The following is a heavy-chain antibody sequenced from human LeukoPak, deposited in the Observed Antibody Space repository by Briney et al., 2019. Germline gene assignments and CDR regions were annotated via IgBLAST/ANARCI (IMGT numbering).Heavy chain of an antibody. CDR1: GGSISSYY. CDR3: ARDIAWQQLAVFGY. J-gene: IGHJ4*02. CDR2: IYTSGST. V-gene: IGHV4-4*07. D-gene: IGHD6-13*01. Sequence: SETLSLTCTVSGGSISSYYWSWIRQPPGKGLEWIGRIYTSGSTNYNPSLKSRVTMSVDTSKNQFSLKLSSVTAADTAVYYCARDIAWQQLAVFGYWGQGTLVTVSS.